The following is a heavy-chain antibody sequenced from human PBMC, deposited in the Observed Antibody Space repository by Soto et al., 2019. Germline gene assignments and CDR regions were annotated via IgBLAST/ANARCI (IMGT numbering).Heavy chain of an antibody. V-gene: IGHV3-48*03. CDR2: ISISGSTI. CDR1: GFTFNTYE. Sequence: EVQLVESGGGLVQPGGSLRLSCAASGFTFNTYEMNWVRQAPGKGLEWISYISISGSTIYYADSLKGRFTISRDNAKNSLYLQMNSLRVDDTAVYYCARGRARSDFDYWGQGTLVTVSS. J-gene: IGHJ4*02. CDR3: ARGRARSDFDY.